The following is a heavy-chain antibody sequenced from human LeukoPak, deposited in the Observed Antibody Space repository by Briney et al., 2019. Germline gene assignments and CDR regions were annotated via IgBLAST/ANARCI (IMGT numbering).Heavy chain of an antibody. CDR3: ARSRLELAWRGAFDI. CDR1: GGTFSSYA. D-gene: IGHD1-7*01. V-gene: IGHV1-69*05. J-gene: IGHJ3*02. Sequence: ASVKVSCKASGGTFSSYAISWVRQAPGQGLEWLGGIIPIFGTANYAQKFQGSVTITTDESTSTAYMELSSLRSEDTAVYYCARSRLELAWRGAFDIWGQGTMVTVSS. CDR2: IIPIFGTA.